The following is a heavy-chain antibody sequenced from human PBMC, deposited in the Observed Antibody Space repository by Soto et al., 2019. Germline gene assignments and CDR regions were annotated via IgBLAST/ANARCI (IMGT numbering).Heavy chain of an antibody. D-gene: IGHD3-16*02. CDR1: GFTFSSYT. Sequence: GESLKISCAASGFTFSSYTMNWVRQAPGKGLEWVSSISGSSSYIYYADSVKGRFTISRDNAKNSLYLQMSSLRAEDTAVYYCARASEVDSIWGTYRYDWFDPWGQGTLVTVSS. V-gene: IGHV3-21*01. CDR3: ARASEVDSIWGTYRYDWFDP. J-gene: IGHJ5*02. CDR2: ISGSSSYI.